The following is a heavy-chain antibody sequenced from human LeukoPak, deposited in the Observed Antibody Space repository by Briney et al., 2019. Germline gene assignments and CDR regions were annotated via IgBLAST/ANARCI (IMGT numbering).Heavy chain of an antibody. D-gene: IGHD2-2*01. CDR1: GFTFSSYW. CDR3: ARDRWGCSSTSCYHGYYFDY. J-gene: IGHJ4*02. Sequence: GGSPRLSCAASGFTFSSYWMHWVRQAPGKGLVWVSRINSDGSSTSYADSVKGRFTISRDNAKNTLYLQMNSLRAEDTAVYYCARDRWGCSSTSCYHGYYFDYWGQGTLVTVSS. V-gene: IGHV3-74*01. CDR2: INSDGSST.